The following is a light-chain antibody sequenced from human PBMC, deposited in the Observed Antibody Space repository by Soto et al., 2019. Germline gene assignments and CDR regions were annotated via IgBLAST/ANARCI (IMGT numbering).Light chain of an antibody. V-gene: IGKV1-39*01. Sequence: DIQLTQSPSSLSASVGDRVTIACRASQTFSNFLNWYQHKPGKAPKLLIYAASSLQSGVPSRFSGSGSGTDFTLTISDLQPEDSATYYYQQSFSNSWTFGQGTKVEI. CDR2: AAS. CDR3: QQSFSNSWT. CDR1: QTFSNF. J-gene: IGKJ1*01.